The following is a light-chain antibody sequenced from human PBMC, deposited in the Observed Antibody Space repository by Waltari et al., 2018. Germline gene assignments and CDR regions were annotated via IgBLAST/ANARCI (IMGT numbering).Light chain of an antibody. V-gene: IGKV1-5*01. Sequence: IQMTQSPSALSASVGDRVTITCRARQRINTWMAWYQQRQGKAPKVLIYDVSTLESGVPSRFSGSGSGTEFTLAINNLQPEDFATYYCQQYYRYYTFGQGTKLEIK. J-gene: IGKJ2*01. CDR1: QRINTW. CDR2: DVS. CDR3: QQYYRYYT.